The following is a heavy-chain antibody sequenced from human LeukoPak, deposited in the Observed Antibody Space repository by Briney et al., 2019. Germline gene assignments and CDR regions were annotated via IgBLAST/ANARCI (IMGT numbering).Heavy chain of an antibody. D-gene: IGHD2-15*01. CDR2: ISYDGSNK. CDR1: GFTFSSYA. Sequence: PGGSLRLSCAASGFTFSSYAMHWVRQAPGKGLEWVAVISYDGSNKYYADSVKGRFTISRDNSKNTLYLQMNSLRAEDTAVYYCARDLNNLVVVAANPDYWGQGTLVTVSS. CDR3: ARDLNNLVVVAANPDY. V-gene: IGHV3-30-3*01. J-gene: IGHJ4*02.